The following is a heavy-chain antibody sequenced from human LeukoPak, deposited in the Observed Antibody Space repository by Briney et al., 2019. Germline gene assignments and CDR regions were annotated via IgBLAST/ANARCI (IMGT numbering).Heavy chain of an antibody. Sequence: PGGSLRLSCAASGFTFSNYWMHWVRQAPGEALMWVSRIKSDGSSTTYADSVKGRFTISRDNAKNTLYLQMNSLRAEDTAVYYCSRDSLSSCGGDCYSGPDVWGQGTTVTVSS. D-gene: IGHD2-21*02. J-gene: IGHJ6*02. V-gene: IGHV3-74*01. CDR1: GFTFSNYW. CDR2: IKSDGSST. CDR3: SRDSLSSCGGDCYSGPDV.